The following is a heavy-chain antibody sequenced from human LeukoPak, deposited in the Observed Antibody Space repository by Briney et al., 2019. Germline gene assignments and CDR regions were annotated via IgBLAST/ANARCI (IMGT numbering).Heavy chain of an antibody. J-gene: IGHJ4*02. D-gene: IGHD2-15*01. CDR3: ARLPMVAATLDY. CDR1: GGSISSSSYY. Sequence: PSETLSLTCTVSGGSISSSSYYWGWIRQPPGKGLEWIGSIYYSGSTYYNPSLKSRVTISVDTSKNQFSLKLSSVTAADTAVYYCARLPMVAATLDYWGQGTLVTVSS. CDR2: IYYSGST. V-gene: IGHV4-39*01.